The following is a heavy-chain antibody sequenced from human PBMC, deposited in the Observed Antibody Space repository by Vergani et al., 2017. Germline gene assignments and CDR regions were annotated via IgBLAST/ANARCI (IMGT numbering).Heavy chain of an antibody. J-gene: IGHJ5*02. CDR1: FDSIRNPY. D-gene: IGHD6-19*01. CDR3: ASDTHSGQRADR. CDR2: IYYSENT. V-gene: IGHV4-59*11. Sequence: QVQLQESGPGLVKSSETLSLTCSVSFDSIRNPYCNWIRQPPGKGLEWIGSIYYSENTNYNPSLKTRVTISVDTSKNQFSLTLTSVTAADTAVYYCASDTHSGQRADRWGQGILVTVTS.